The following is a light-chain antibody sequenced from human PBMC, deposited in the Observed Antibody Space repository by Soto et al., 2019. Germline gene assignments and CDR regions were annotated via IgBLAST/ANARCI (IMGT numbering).Light chain of an antibody. J-gene: IGKJ5*01. CDR1: QDISNY. CDR3: QQYDNLPIT. V-gene: IGKV1-33*01. CDR2: DAS. Sequence: DIHMTQSPSSLSASVGDRVTITCQASQDISNYLNWYQQKQGKAPKLLIYDASNLETGVPSRFSGSGYGTDFTFTISSLQTEDIATYYCQQYDNLPITFGQGTRLEIK.